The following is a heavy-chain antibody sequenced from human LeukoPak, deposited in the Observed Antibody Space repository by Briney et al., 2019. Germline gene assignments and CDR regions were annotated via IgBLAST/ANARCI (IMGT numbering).Heavy chain of an antibody. D-gene: IGHD6-13*01. V-gene: IGHV1-69*02. CDR1: GGTFSSYT. J-gene: IGHJ4*02. Sequence: SVKVSCKASGGTFSSYTISWVRQAPGQGLEWMGRIIPILGIANYAQKFQGRVTITADKSTSKAYMELSSLRSEDTAVYYCALIAAAGTIDYWGQGTLVTVSS. CDR2: IIPILGIA. CDR3: ALIAAAGTIDY.